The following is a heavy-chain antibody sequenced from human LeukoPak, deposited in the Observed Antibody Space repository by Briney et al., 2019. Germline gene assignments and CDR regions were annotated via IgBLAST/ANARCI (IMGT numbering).Heavy chain of an antibody. V-gene: IGHV3-74*01. CDR2: IKTDGSNT. CDR3: TRTYYYDSRDYFDY. Sequence: GGSLRLSCATSGFTFSSYWMHWVRQVPGKGLVWVSRIKTDGSNTVYADNVKGRFTISRDNAKNTLYLQMNSLRVEDTAVYYCTRTYYYDSRDYFDYWGQGALVTVSS. D-gene: IGHD3-22*01. CDR1: GFTFSSYW. J-gene: IGHJ4*02.